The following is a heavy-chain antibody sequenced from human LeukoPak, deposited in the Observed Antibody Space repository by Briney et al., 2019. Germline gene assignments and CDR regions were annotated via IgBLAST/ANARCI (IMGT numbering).Heavy chain of an antibody. V-gene: IGHV3-30*18. J-gene: IGHJ4*02. CDR2: ISYDGCNK. CDR1: GFTFSSYG. Sequence: PGGSLRLSCAASGFTFSSYGMHWVRQAPGKGLEWVAVISYDGCNKYYADSVKGRFTISRDNSKNTLYLQMNSLRAEDTAVYYCAKSRNSRGVIMSWGQGTLVTVSS. CDR3: AKSRNSRGVIMS. D-gene: IGHD3-10*01.